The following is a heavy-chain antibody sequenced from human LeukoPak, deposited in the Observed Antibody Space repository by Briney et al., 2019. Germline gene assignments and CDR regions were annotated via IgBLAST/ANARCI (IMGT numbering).Heavy chain of an antibody. V-gene: IGHV2-5*02. CDR1: GFSLSTSGVG. CDR2: IYWDDDK. CDR3: AHRQQLIAAAAFDP. Sequence: SGPTLVKPTQTLTLTCTFSGFSLSTSGVGVGWIRQPPGKALEWLALIYWDDDKRYSPSLKSRLTITKGTSKNQVVLTMTNMDPVDTATYYCAHRQQLIAAAAFDPWGQGTLVTVSS. D-gene: IGHD6-13*01. J-gene: IGHJ5*02.